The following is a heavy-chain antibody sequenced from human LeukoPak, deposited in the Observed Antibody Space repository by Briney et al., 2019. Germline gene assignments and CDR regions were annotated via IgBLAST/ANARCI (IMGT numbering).Heavy chain of an antibody. V-gene: IGHV3-7*01. Sequence: PGGSLRLSCAASGFIFRDFWMTWVRQAPGKGLEWVGNINQGGSVKYYVDSVKGRFTISRDDAKSSLYVQMNSLRDEDTAVYYCARFGYSGWNLEYWGQGTLVTVSS. CDR2: INQGGSVK. CDR1: GFIFRDFW. D-gene: IGHD5-12*01. CDR3: ARFGYSGWNLEY. J-gene: IGHJ4*02.